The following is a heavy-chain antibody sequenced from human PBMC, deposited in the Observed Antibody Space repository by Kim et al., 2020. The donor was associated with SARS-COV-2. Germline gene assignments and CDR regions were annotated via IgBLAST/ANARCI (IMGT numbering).Heavy chain of an antibody. J-gene: IGHJ3*02. V-gene: IGHV3-23*01. D-gene: IGHD3-3*01. CDR1: GFTFSSYA. CDR3: AKVQSRFLEWLLFEHNAFDI. Sequence: GGSLRLSCAASGFTFSSYAMSWVRQAPGKGLEWVSAISGSGGSTYYADSVKGRFTISRDNSKNTLYLQMNSLRAEDTAVYYCAKVQSRFLEWLLFEHNAFDIWGQGTMVTVSS. CDR2: ISGSGGST.